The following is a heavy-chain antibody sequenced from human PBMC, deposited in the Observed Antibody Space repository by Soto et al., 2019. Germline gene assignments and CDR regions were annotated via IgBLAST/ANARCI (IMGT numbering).Heavy chain of an antibody. CDR3: ARGVSGSYYFDY. J-gene: IGHJ4*02. V-gene: IGHV4-34*01. D-gene: IGHD1-26*01. CDR1: GGSFSGYY. Sequence: SETLSLTCAVYGGSFSGYYWSWIRQPPGKGLEWIGEINHSGSTNYNPPLKSRVTISVDTSKNQFSLKLSSVTAADTAVYYCARGVSGSYYFDYWGQGTLVTVSS. CDR2: INHSGST.